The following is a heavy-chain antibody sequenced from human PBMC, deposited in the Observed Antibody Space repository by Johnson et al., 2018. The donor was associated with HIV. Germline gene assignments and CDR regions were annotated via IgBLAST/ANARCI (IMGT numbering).Heavy chain of an antibody. CDR3: ARADPYDRSGYYLGIQGAFDI. Sequence: VQLVESGGGVVRPGGSLRLSCGASGFTFRDHWMQWVRQAPGQGLVWVSGINWNGGSTGYADSVKGRFTVSRDHAKNSLFLQMNSLRAEDTAVYYCARADPYDRSGYYLGIQGAFDIWGQGTMVTVSS. D-gene: IGHD3-22*01. CDR1: GFTFRDHW. J-gene: IGHJ3*02. V-gene: IGHV3-20*04. CDR2: INWNGGST.